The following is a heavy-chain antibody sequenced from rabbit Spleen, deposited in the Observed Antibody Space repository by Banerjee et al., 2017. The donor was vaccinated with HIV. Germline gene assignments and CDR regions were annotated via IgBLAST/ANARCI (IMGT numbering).Heavy chain of an antibody. CDR2: IDPIFGTT. D-gene: IGHD8-1*01. Sequence: QEQLEESGGGLVKPGASLTLTCKASGFSFSSGYYMYWVRQAPGKGLEWIGCIDPIFGTTSYASWVNGRFTISSHNAQNTLYLQLNSLTAADTATYFCARDTGSSFSSYGMDLWGQGTLVTVS. CDR1: GFSFSSGYY. V-gene: IGHV1S43*01. J-gene: IGHJ6*01. CDR3: ARDTGSSFSSYGMDL.